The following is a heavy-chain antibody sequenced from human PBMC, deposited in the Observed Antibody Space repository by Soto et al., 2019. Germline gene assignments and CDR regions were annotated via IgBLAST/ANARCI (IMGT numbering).Heavy chain of an antibody. CDR2: IYYSGST. CDR3: ARVVVGYCSSTSCHYYYYYYMDV. V-gene: IGHV4-39*07. D-gene: IGHD2-2*01. Sequence: PSETLSLTCTVSGGSISSSSYYWGWIRQPPGKGLEWIGRIYYSGSTYYNPSLKSRVTISVDKSKNQFSLKLSSVAAADTAVYYCARVVVGYCSSTSCHYYYYYYMDVWGKGTTVTVSS. CDR1: GGSISSSSYY. J-gene: IGHJ6*03.